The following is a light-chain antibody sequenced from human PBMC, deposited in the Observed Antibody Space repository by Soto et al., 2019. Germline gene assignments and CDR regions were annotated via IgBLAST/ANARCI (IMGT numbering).Light chain of an antibody. V-gene: IGLV1-51*01. Sequence: QSVLTQPPSVSAAPGQKVTISCSGSSSNIEDNYVSWYQQLPGTAPKLLIYDNTKRPSGIPDRFSGSKSGTSATLGITGLQTGDEADYYCATWDHTLSAGVFGGGTKLTVL. J-gene: IGLJ2*01. CDR1: SSNIEDNY. CDR3: ATWDHTLSAGV. CDR2: DNT.